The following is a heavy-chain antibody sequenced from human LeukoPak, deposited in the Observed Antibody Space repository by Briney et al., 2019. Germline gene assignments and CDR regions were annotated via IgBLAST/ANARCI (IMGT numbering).Heavy chain of an antibody. CDR2: ISYDGSNK. CDR3: ARDRSRAYFDY. D-gene: IGHD3-10*01. Sequence: GRSLRLSCAASGFTFSSYGMHWVRQAPGKGVEWVAVISYDGSNKYYADSVKGRFTISRDNYKNTLYLQMNSLRAEDTAVYYCARDRSRAYFDYWGQGTLVTVSS. J-gene: IGHJ4*02. CDR1: GFTFSSYG. V-gene: IGHV3-30*03.